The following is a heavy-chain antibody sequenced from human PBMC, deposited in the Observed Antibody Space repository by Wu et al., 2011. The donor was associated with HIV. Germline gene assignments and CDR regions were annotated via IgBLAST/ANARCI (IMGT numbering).Heavy chain of an antibody. CDR2: IMPMFGTP. D-gene: IGHD2-21*01. J-gene: IGHJ5*02. V-gene: IGHV1-69*05. Sequence: QVQVVQSGAEVKKPGSSFKVSCKASGGTFSISVFSWVRQAPGQGLEWMGGIMPMFGTPDYAQKFRGRATITTDESSNTAYIEVRSLRSEDTSMYYCAGDLGGDEDTWGQGTLVTVSS. CDR3: AGDLGGDEDT. CDR1: GGTFSISV.